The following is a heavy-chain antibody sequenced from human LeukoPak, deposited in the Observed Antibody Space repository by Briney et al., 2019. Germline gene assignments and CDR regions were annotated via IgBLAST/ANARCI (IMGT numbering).Heavy chain of an antibody. J-gene: IGHJ5*02. D-gene: IGHD4-17*01. CDR1: GGSISSSRYY. CDR3: ARHLSAVTISWFDP. CDR2: IYYSGST. V-gene: IGHV4-39*01. Sequence: SETLSLTCTVSGGSISSSRYYWGWIRQPPGKGLEWIGSIYYSGSTYYNPSLKSRVTISVDTSKNQFSLKLSSVTAADTAVYYCARHLSAVTISWFDPWGQGTLVTVSS.